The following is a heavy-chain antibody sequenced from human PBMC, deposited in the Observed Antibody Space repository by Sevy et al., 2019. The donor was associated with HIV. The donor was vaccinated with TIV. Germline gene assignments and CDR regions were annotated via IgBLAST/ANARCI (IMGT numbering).Heavy chain of an antibody. CDR1: GYTLTELS. J-gene: IGHJ4*02. V-gene: IGHV1-24*01. Sequence: ASVKVSCKVSGYTLTELSIHWVRQAPGKGLEWLVTFDPEDGKTIYAQNFQGRVTMTEDTSTDTTYMELSSLRSEDTAVYYCASTRDSNDSSWYYFDYWGQGTLVTVSS. CDR3: ASTRDSNDSSWYYFDY. D-gene: IGHD3-22*01. CDR2: FDPEDGKT.